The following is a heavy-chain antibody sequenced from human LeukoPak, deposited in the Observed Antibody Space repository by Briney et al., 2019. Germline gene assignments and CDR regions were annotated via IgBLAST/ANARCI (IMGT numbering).Heavy chain of an antibody. V-gene: IGHV3-30-3*01. CDR2: ISYDGSNK. D-gene: IGHD6-6*01. J-gene: IGHJ4*02. CDR3: ARDTEPFLYSSSSFFDY. Sequence: GRSLRLSCAASGFTFSSYAMHWVRQAPGKGLEWVAVISYDGSNKYYADSVKGRFTISRDNSKNTLYLQMNSLRAEDTAVYYCARDTEPFLYSSSSFFDYWGQGTLVTVSS. CDR1: GFTFSSYA.